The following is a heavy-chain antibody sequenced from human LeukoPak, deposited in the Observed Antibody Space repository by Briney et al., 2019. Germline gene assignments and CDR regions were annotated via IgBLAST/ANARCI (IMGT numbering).Heavy chain of an antibody. CDR3: ARDLLWELLRGGCYYGMDV. Sequence: GESLKISCKGSGYSFTSYGISWVRQAPGQGLEWMGWISAYNGNTNYAQKLQGRVTMTTDTSTSTAYMELRSLRSDDTAVYYCARDLLWELLRGGCYYGMDVWGQGTTVTVSS. J-gene: IGHJ6*02. D-gene: IGHD1-26*01. CDR2: ISAYNGNT. V-gene: IGHV1-18*01. CDR1: GYSFTSYG.